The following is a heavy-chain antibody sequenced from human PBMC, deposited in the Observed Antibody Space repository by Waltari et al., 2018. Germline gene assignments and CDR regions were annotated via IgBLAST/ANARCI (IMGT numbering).Heavy chain of an antibody. Sequence: QVQLVQSGAEVKKPGASVKVSCKASGYTFTGYYMHWVRQAPGQGLEWMGWINPNSGDTNYAQKFQGRVTMTRDTSISTAYMELSRLRSDDTAVYYCAIGIAAAGTLYWGQGTLVTVSS. CDR1: GYTFTGYY. J-gene: IGHJ4*02. V-gene: IGHV1-2*02. CDR2: INPNSGDT. D-gene: IGHD6-13*01. CDR3: AIGIAAAGTLY.